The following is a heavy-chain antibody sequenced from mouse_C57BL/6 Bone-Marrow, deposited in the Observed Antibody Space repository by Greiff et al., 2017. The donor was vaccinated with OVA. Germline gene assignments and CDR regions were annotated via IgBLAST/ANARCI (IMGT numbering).Heavy chain of an antibody. V-gene: IGHV1-55*01. D-gene: IGHD2-10*02. J-gene: IGHJ4*01. Sequence: QVQLQQPGAELVKPGGSVKMSCTASGYTFSSYWITWVQQSPGKGLEWIGDINPGSGSTNYHEKFKSKVTLTVDTSSSKVYMQLSSLTTEDSAVYYCARSRYGNPYDLDYWGQGTSVTVSS. CDR3: ARSRYGNPYDLDY. CDR2: INPGSGST. CDR1: GYTFSSYW.